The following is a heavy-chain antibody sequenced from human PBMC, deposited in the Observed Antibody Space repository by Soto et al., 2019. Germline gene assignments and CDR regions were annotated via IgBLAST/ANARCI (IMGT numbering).Heavy chain of an antibody. J-gene: IGHJ5*01. CDR3: TDAWIYCIDTYFSAWFDS. D-gene: IGHD2-15*01. CDR2: IYWDDGK. CDR1: GFSLSTTGVG. V-gene: IGHV2-5*02. Sequence: QITLKESGPTLVKPTQTLTLTCTFSGFSLSTTGVGVGWIRQPAGKALQWLALIYWDDGKRYSPSLKSRHTIAKDTSKNQVGLTMTDMYPADTASYYGTDAWIYCIDTYFSAWFDSWGQGTLVTVSS.